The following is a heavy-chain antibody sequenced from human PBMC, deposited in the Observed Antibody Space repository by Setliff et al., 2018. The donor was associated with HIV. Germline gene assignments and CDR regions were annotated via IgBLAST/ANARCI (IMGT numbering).Heavy chain of an antibody. J-gene: IGHJ4*02. Sequence: PSETLSLTCTVSGDSIGSSSYYWAWIRQPPGKGLEWIGNIYYSGSTYYNPSLKTRVTISVDGSKNRFSLKLKSVTATDTAVYYCARHDGGGWYVRVLATSFDYWGQGTLVTVSS. D-gene: IGHD6-19*01. CDR2: IYYSGST. CDR1: GDSIGSSSYY. CDR3: ARHDGGGWYVRVLATSFDY. V-gene: IGHV4-39*01.